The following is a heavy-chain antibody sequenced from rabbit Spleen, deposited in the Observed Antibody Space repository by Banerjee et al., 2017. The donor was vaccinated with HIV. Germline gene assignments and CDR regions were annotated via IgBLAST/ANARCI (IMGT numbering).Heavy chain of an antibody. D-gene: IGHD4-1*01. CDR2: INAATGKP. J-gene: IGHJ4*01. CDR1: GFSFGDRDV. V-gene: IGHV1S45*01. Sequence: QEQLVESGGGLVQPGGSLKLSCKASGFSFGDRDVMCWVRQAPGKGLEWIACINAATGKPVYATCAKGRFTISKTSSTTVTLQMTSLTAADTATYFCARADYSSAWAFSLWGPGTLVTVS. CDR3: ARADYSSAWAFSL.